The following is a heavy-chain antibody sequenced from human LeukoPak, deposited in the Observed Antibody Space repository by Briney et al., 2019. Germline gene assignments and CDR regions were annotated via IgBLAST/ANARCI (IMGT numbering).Heavy chain of an antibody. J-gene: IGHJ4*02. CDR2: IYYSGTT. Sequence: SETLSLTCAVSGYSLSSNNWWGWIRQLPGKGMEWIGYIYYSGTTYYNPSLKSRVAMSVDTSKNQFSLKLSSVTAADTAVYYCASKVYGDYGLDYWGQGTLVTVSS. V-gene: IGHV4-28*01. D-gene: IGHD4-17*01. CDR1: GYSLSSNNW. CDR3: ASKVYGDYGLDY.